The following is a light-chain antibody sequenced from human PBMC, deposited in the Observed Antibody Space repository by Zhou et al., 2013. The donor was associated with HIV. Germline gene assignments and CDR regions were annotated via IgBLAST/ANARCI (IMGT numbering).Light chain of an antibody. CDR3: QQTYSTSWT. Sequence: EVVMTQSPATLSVSPGERATLSCRASQSVSSNLAWYQQKPGQAPRLLIYGASTRATDIPDRFSGSGSGTEFTLTINSLQPEDFATYYCQQTYSTSWTFGQGTKVEIK. V-gene: IGKV3-15*01. J-gene: IGKJ1*01. CDR2: GAS. CDR1: QSVSSN.